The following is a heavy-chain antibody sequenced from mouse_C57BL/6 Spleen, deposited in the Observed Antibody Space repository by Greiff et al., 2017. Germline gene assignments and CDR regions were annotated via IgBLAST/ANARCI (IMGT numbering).Heavy chain of an antibody. CDR2: IDPSDSYT. CDR1: GYTFTSYW. J-gene: IGHJ2*01. CDR3: ARGVFDY. V-gene: IGHV1-50*01. Sequence: VQLQQPGAELVKPGASVKLSCKASGYTFTSYWMQWVKQRPGQGLEWIGEIDPSDSYTNYNQKFKGKATLTVDTSSSTAYMQRSSLTSEDSAADYCARGVFDYWGQGTTLTVSS.